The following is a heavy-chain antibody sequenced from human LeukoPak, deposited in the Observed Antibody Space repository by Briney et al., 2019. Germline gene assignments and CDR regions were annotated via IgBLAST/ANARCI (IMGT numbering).Heavy chain of an antibody. D-gene: IGHD6-19*01. CDR1: GGSISSYS. V-gene: IGHV4-59*01. CDR2: IYYSGST. J-gene: IGHJ5*02. CDR3: ARVGSGWYVWFDP. Sequence: SETLSLTCTVSGGSISSYSWSWIRQPPGKGLEWIGYIYYSGSTNYNPSLKSRVTISVDTSKNQFSLKLSSVTAADTAVYYCARVGSGWYVWFDPWGQGTLVTVSS.